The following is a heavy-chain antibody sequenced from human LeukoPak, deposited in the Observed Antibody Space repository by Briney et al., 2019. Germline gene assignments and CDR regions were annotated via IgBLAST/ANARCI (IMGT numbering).Heavy chain of an antibody. CDR1: GGSISSYY. Sequence: SETLSLTCTVSGGSISSYYWSWIRQPPGKGLEWIGYISYSGSTSYSPSLKSRVTMSVDTSKNQVSLKLSSVTAADTAIYYCARDTHGMDVWGQGTTVTVSS. CDR2: ISYSGST. CDR3: ARDTHGMDV. V-gene: IGHV4-59*01. J-gene: IGHJ6*02.